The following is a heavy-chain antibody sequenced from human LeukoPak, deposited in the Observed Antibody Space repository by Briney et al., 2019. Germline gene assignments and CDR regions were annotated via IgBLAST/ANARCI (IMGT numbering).Heavy chain of an antibody. Sequence: PGGSLRLSCAASGFTFSSYSMNWVRQAPGKGLEWVSSISSSSYIYYADSVKGRFTISRDNAKNSLYLQMNSLRAEDTAVYYCARDLLYYYDSSGYYHTRGYFDYWGQGTLVTVSS. V-gene: IGHV3-21*01. D-gene: IGHD3-22*01. CDR2: ISSSSYI. CDR1: GFTFSSYS. J-gene: IGHJ4*02. CDR3: ARDLLYYYDSSGYYHTRGYFDY.